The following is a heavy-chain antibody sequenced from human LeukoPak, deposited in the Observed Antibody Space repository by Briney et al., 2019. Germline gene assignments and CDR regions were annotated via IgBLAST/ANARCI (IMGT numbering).Heavy chain of an antibody. CDR1: GFTFSDYY. CDR2: ISGSGDAI. V-gene: IGHV3-11*01. CDR3: ARDSGWRSSGWPYGLDV. J-gene: IGHJ6*02. Sequence: GSLRLSCAASGFTFSDYYMSWIRQAPGKGLGWVSYISGSGDAIYYADSVKGRFAISRDNAKTSLYLQMNSLRAEDTAVYYCARDSGWRSSGWPYGLDVWGRGTTVTVSS. D-gene: IGHD6-19*01.